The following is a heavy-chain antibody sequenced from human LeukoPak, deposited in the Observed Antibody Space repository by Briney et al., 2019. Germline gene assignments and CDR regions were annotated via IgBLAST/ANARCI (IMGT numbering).Heavy chain of an antibody. Sequence: GGSLRLSCAASGFTFSSYAMSWVRQAPGKGLEWVSAISGSGGSTYYADSVKGRFTISRDNSKNTLYLQMNSLRAEDTAVYYCAKDLTGLRKTRGPHDAFDIWGQGTMVTVSS. CDR2: ISGSGGST. CDR1: GFTFSSYA. V-gene: IGHV3-23*01. CDR3: AKDLTGLRKTRGPHDAFDI. D-gene: IGHD3-9*01. J-gene: IGHJ3*02.